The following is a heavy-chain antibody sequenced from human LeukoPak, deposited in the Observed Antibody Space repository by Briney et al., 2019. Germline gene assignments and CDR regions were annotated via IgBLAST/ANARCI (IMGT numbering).Heavy chain of an antibody. J-gene: IGHJ5*02. CDR1: GGSISSYS. V-gene: IGHV4-59*08. Sequence: SETLSLTCAVSGGSISSYSWSWIRQPPGKGLEWIGYIYYSGSTNYNPSLRSRLTISVDTSKNQFSLKLSSVTAADTAVYYCARRMTTRPDPWGQGTLVTVSS. D-gene: IGHD4-17*01. CDR3: ARRMTTRPDP. CDR2: IYYSGST.